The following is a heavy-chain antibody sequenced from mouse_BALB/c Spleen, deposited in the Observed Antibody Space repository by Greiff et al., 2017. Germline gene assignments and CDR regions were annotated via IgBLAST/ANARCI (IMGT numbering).Heavy chain of an antibody. CDR2: ISYSGST. D-gene: IGHD2-4*01. V-gene: IGHV3-8*02. Sequence: EVQVVESGPSLVKPSQTLSLTCSVTGDSITSGYWNWIRKFPGNKLEYMGYISYSGSTYYNPSLKSRISITRDTSKNQYYLQLNSVTTEDTATYYCGRSTMITKAMDYWGQGTSVTVSS. CDR1: GDSITSGY. CDR3: GRSTMITKAMDY. J-gene: IGHJ4*01.